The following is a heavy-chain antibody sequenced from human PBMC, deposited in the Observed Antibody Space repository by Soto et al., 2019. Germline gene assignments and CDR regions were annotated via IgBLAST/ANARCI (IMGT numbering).Heavy chain of an antibody. CDR1: GATFSSYA. D-gene: IGHD3-22*01. CDR2: IIPIFGTA. Sequence: APVKVSCKASGATFSSYAISWVRQAPGQGLEWMGGIIPIFGTANYAQKFQGRVTITADKSTSTAYMELSSLRSEDTAVYYCASTHYSDSSGYECIHVYAQPTTVTVFS. CDR3: ASTHYSDSSGYECIHV. V-gene: IGHV1-69*06. J-gene: IGHJ6*02.